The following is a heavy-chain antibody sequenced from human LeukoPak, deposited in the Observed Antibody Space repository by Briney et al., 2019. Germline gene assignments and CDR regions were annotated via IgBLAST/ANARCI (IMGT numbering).Heavy chain of an antibody. D-gene: IGHD2-2*01. Sequence: GASVKVSCKASGYTFTGYYMHWVRQAPGQGLEWMGWINPNSGGTNYAQKLQGRVTMTTDTSTSTAYMELRSLRSDDTAVYYCARDRACSSTSCYRGYDFRAQLYGMDVWGQGTTVTVSS. CDR3: ARDRACSSTSCYRGYDFRAQLYGMDV. CDR2: INPNSGGT. CDR1: GYTFTGYY. V-gene: IGHV1-2*02. J-gene: IGHJ6*02.